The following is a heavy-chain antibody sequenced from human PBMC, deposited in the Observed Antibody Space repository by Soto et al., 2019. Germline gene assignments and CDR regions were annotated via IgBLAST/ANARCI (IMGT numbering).Heavy chain of an antibody. CDR2: ISASGGRA. V-gene: IGHV3-23*01. J-gene: IGHJ3*01. CDR1: DVTFSSSA. Sequence: EVQLLESGGDLVQPGGSLRLSCGASDVTFSSSAVTWVRQAPGKGLEWVATISASGGRAYYADSVRGRFTISRDKSKNAVSLQMNSLRAEDTALFYCVKGVVHDAFDVWGQGTMVTVFS. D-gene: IGHD3-10*01. CDR3: VKGVVHDAFDV.